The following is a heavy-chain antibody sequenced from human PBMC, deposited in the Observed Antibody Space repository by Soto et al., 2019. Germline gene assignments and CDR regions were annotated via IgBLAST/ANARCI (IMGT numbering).Heavy chain of an antibody. CDR1: GFSFSTSQ. CDR3: AKDLTGYAMDV. Sequence: PWGSLRLSCAASGFSFSTSQMDWVRQAPGKGLEWVSYINDNSRAIYYADSVKGRFTISRDNAKNSLFLQMDSLRDEDTAVYYCAKDLTGYAMDVWGQGTTVTVCS. D-gene: IGHD2-2*01. V-gene: IGHV3-48*03. CDR2: INDNSRAI. J-gene: IGHJ6*02.